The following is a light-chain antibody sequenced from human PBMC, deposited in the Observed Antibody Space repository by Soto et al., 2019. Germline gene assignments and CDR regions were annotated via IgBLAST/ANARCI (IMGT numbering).Light chain of an antibody. J-gene: IGKJ1*01. V-gene: IGKV4-1*01. CDR3: QQYSSTPWT. CDR1: QSVLYSSNNKNY. CDR2: WAS. Sequence: DIVMTQSPDSLAVSLGERATINCKSSQSVLYSSNNKNYLAWYQQKPGQPPKLLNYWASTRDSGVPDRFSGSGSGTDCTLTMSSLQAEDVAVYYCQQYSSTPWTFGQGARVEMK.